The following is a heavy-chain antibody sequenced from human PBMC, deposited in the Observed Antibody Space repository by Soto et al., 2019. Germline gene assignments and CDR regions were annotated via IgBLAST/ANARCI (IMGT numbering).Heavy chain of an antibody. D-gene: IGHD3-10*01. Sequence: GGSLRLSCAASGFTFSSYWMSWVLQAPGKXLEWVANIKQDGSEKYYVDSVKGRFTISRDNAKNSLYLQMNSLRAEDTAVYYCARDSPGSYPNNYYYYGMDVWGQGTTVTVSS. CDR2: IKQDGSEK. CDR1: GFTFSSYW. J-gene: IGHJ6*02. V-gene: IGHV3-7*03. CDR3: ARDSPGSYPNNYYYYGMDV.